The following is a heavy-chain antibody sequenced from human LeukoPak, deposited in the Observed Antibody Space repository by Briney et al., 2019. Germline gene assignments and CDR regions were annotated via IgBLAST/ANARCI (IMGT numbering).Heavy chain of an antibody. CDR2: IYYSGST. V-gene: IGHV4-59*01. J-gene: IGHJ4*02. CDR1: GGSISSYY. D-gene: IGHD2-21*02. CDR3: ARIHPYPRAGDRDY. Sequence: SETLSLTCTVSGGSISSYYWSWIRQPPGKGLEWIGYIYYSGSTNYNPSLKSRVTISVDTSKNQFSLKLSSVTAADTAVYYCARIHPYPRAGDRDYWGQGTLVTVPS.